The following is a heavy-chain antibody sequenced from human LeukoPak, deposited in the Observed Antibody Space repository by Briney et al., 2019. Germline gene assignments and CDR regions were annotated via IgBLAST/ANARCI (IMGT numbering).Heavy chain of an antibody. CDR3: ARDQYDTWSRRGNFDS. Sequence: GGSLRLSCVASGFTFGKYWMSWVRQAPGRGLEWVANIKLDGSEKNYVDSVKGRFTISRDSTKNSLYLQMNSLRVEDTAVFYCARDQYDTWSRRGNFDSWGQGALVIVSS. J-gene: IGHJ4*02. D-gene: IGHD3-3*01. CDR2: IKLDGSEK. CDR1: GFTFGKYW. V-gene: IGHV3-7*03.